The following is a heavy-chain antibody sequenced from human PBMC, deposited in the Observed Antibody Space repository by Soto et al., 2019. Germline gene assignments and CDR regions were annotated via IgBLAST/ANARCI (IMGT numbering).Heavy chain of an antibody. CDR1: GFTFSSYS. CDR2: ISSSSSTI. D-gene: IGHD6-19*01. CDR3: ARDSLRSSGLFDY. J-gene: IGHJ4*02. V-gene: IGHV3-48*02. Sequence: GGSLRLSCAASGFTFSSYSMNWVRQAPGKGLEWVSYISSSSSTIYYADSVKGRFTISRDNAKNSLYLQMSSLRDEDTAVYYCARDSLRSSGLFDYWGQGTLVTVSS.